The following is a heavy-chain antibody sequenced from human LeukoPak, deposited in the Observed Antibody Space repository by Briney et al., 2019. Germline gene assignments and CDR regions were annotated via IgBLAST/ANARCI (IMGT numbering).Heavy chain of an antibody. J-gene: IGHJ4*02. Sequence: PSETLSLTCTVSGXSISSYYWSWIRQPPGKGLEWIGYIYYSGSTNYNPSLKSRVTISVDTSKNQFSLKLSSVTAADTAVYYCARGSRYYDSSGYYRILDYWGQGTLVTVSS. CDR3: ARGSRYYDSSGYYRILDY. CDR2: IYYSGST. V-gene: IGHV4-59*01. D-gene: IGHD3-22*01. CDR1: GXSISSYY.